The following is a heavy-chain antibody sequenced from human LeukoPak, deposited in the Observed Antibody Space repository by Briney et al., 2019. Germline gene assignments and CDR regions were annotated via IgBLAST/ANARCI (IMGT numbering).Heavy chain of an antibody. D-gene: IGHD3-22*01. CDR2: FYYSGST. J-gene: IGHJ4*02. Sequence: PSETLSLTCTVSGGSISSSSYYWGWTPQPPGKGLEWIGGFYYSGSTYYNPSLKSRVTISVDTSKNQFSLKLSSVTAADTAVYYCARHYDYYYDSSGYPPLDYWGQGTLVTVSS. V-gene: IGHV4-39*01. CDR3: ARHYDYYYDSSGYPPLDY. CDR1: GGSISSSSYY.